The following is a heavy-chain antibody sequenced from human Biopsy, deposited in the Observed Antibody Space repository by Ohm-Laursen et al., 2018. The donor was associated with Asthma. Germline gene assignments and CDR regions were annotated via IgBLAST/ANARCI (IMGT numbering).Heavy chain of an antibody. J-gene: IGHJ4*02. CDR3: ARHWDWGSFFDY. Sequence: SETLSLTCTVSGGSMSSSSYYWGWIRQPPGKGLEWMGSISYTGSAYHNPSLKSLFTISEDTSKNHFSLKLSSVTAADTAVYYCARHWDWGSFFDYWGQGTPVTVSS. V-gene: IGHV4-39*01. D-gene: IGHD7-27*01. CDR1: GGSMSSSSYY. CDR2: ISYTGSA.